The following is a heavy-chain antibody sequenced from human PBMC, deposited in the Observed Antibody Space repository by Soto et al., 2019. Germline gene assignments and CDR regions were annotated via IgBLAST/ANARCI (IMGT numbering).Heavy chain of an antibody. V-gene: IGHV5-51*01. Sequence: GESLKISCKGSGYSFTSYWIGWVRQMPGKGLEWMGIIYPGDSDTTYSPSFQGQVTISADKSISTAYLQWSSLEAPDTAMYYCARRFCRAGSCYSAFDIWGQGTVVTVSS. J-gene: IGHJ3*02. CDR3: ARRFCRAGSCYSAFDI. CDR1: GYSFTSYW. D-gene: IGHD2-15*01. CDR2: IYPGDSDT.